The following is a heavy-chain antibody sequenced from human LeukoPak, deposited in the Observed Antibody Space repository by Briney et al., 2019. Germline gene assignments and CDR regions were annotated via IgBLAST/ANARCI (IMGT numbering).Heavy chain of an antibody. CDR3: AKALRFLEWLPDYFDY. V-gene: IGHV3-30*02. CDR2: IRYDGSNK. CDR1: GFTFSSYG. J-gene: IGHJ4*02. Sequence: GGSLRLSCAASGFTFSSYGMHWVRQAPGKGLEWVAFIRYDGSNKYYADSVKGRFTISRDNSKNTLYLQMNSLRAEDTAVYYCAKALRFLEWLPDYFDYWGQGTLVAVSS. D-gene: IGHD3-3*01.